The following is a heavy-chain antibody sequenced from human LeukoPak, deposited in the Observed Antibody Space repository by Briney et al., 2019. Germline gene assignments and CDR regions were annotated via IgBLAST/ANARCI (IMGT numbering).Heavy chain of an antibody. V-gene: IGHV3-53*01. Sequence: GGSLRLSCAASGFDVSSDYMSWLRQAPGRALEWVSVIYADGSPYYADSVRGRFTISRDNSKNTLYFQMNSLRAEDTAVYYCAREPEGRLVYAWDYWGQGTLVTVSS. CDR1: GFDVSSDY. CDR2: IYADGSP. D-gene: IGHD2-8*01. J-gene: IGHJ4*02. CDR3: AREPEGRLVYAWDY.